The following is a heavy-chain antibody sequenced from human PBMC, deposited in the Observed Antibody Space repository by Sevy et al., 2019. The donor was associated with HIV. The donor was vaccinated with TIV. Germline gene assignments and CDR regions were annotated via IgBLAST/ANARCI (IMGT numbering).Heavy chain of an antibody. Sequence: SETLSLTCTVSGGSITSHYWNWIRQPPGKGLEWIANIYYNGHINYNPSLKSRVTLSLDTSKNQFSLRLSSVTAADTARYYCAGENAWGRGYSWGQGTLVTVSS. J-gene: IGHJ4*02. CDR3: AGENAWGRGYS. CDR2: IYYNGHI. V-gene: IGHV4-59*08. D-gene: IGHD1-26*01. CDR1: GGSITSHY.